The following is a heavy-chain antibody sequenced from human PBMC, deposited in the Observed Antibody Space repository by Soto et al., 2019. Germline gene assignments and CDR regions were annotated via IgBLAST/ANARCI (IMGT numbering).Heavy chain of an antibody. V-gene: IGHV3-33*01. CDR1: GFTFSSYG. D-gene: IGHD3-10*01. CDR2: RWYDGSNK. Sequence: GGSLRLSCAASGFTFSSYGMHWVRQAPGKGLEWVAVRWYDGSNKYYADSVKDRLTISRDNSKNTLYLQMNSMRAEDTAVYYCARGITMGRGVNPNATNWFDPWGQGTLVTVSS. CDR3: ARGITMGRGVNPNATNWFDP. J-gene: IGHJ5*02.